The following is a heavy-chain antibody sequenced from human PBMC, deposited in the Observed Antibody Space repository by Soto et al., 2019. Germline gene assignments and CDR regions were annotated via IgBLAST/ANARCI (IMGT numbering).Heavy chain of an antibody. CDR2: IYYSGST. CDR3: ARGETNPHYCDYVGY. D-gene: IGHD4-17*01. J-gene: IGHJ4*02. Sequence: SETLSLNCTVSGGSISRGGYYWSWFRQYPGKGLEWIGYIYYSGSTYYNPSLKSRVTISVDTSKNQFSFKLSSVTAADTSVYYCARGETNPHYCDYVGYWGQGTLITVST. V-gene: IGHV4-31*03. CDR1: GGSISRGGYY.